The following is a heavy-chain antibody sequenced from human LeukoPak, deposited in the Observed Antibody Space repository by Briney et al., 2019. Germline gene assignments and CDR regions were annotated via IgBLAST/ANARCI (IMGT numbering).Heavy chain of an antibody. Sequence: SETLSLTCTVSGGSISSYYWSWIRQPPGKGLEWIGYIYYSGSTNYNPSLKSRVTISVDTSKNQFSLKLSSETAADTAVYYCARDLGGGTDFDYWGQGTLVTVSS. CDR2: IYYSGST. CDR3: ARDLGGGTDFDY. J-gene: IGHJ4*02. CDR1: GGSISSYY. D-gene: IGHD4-23*01. V-gene: IGHV4-59*01.